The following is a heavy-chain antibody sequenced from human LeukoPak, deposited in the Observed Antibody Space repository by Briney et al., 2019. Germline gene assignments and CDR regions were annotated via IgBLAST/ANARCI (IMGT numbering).Heavy chain of an antibody. CDR2: IYYSGST. CDR3: ARAGGGYYYPDAFDI. CDR1: GGSISSYY. V-gene: IGHV4-59*01. J-gene: IGHJ3*02. Sequence: PSETLSLTCTVSGGSISSYYWSWIRQSPGKGLEWIGYIYYSGSTNYNPSLKSRVTISVDTSKNQFSLKLSSVTAADTAVYYCARAGGGYYYPDAFDIWGQGTMVTVSS. D-gene: IGHD3-22*01.